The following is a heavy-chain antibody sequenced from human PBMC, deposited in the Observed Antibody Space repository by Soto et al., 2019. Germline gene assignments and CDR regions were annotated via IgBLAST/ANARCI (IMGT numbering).Heavy chain of an antibody. CDR2: IWYDGSNK. CDR3: GRGGPSSHGDYLHYYYYRDV. J-gene: IGHJ6*03. CDR1: GFTFSSYG. Sequence: QVQLVESGGGVVQPGRSLRLYCAASGFTFSSYGMHWVRQAPGKGLEWVAVIWYDGSNKYYADSVKGRFTISRDNSKNTLYLQMNSLRAEDTAVYYCGRGGPSSHGDYLHYYYYRDVWGKGTTVTVSS. V-gene: IGHV3-33*01. D-gene: IGHD4-17*01.